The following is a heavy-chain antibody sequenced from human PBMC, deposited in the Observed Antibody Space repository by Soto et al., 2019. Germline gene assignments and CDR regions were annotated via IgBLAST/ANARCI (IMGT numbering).Heavy chain of an antibody. J-gene: IGHJ4*02. CDR2: ISSSSSTI. V-gene: IGHV3-48*02. CDR3: ARDLWEYYDSSGYFDY. D-gene: IGHD3-22*01. Sequence: EVQLVESGGGLVQPGGSLRLSCAASGFTFSSYSMNWVRQAPGKGLEWVSYISSSSSTIYYADSVKGQFTISRDNAKNSLYLQMNSLRDEDTAVYYCARDLWEYYDSSGYFDYWGQGTLVTVSS. CDR1: GFTFSSYS.